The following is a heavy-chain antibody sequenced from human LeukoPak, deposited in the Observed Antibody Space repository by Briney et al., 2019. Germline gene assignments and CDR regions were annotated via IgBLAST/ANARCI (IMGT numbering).Heavy chain of an antibody. Sequence: PGGSLRLSCAASGFTFSSYAMSWVRQAPGKGLEWVSAISGSGGSTYYADSVKGRFTISRDNSKNTLYLQMNSLRAEDTAVYYCAKDVDYSNSRGYYYYMDVWGKGTTVTVSS. V-gene: IGHV3-23*01. CDR2: ISGSGGST. CDR3: AKDVDYSNSRGYYYYMDV. CDR1: GFTFSSYA. D-gene: IGHD4-11*01. J-gene: IGHJ6*03.